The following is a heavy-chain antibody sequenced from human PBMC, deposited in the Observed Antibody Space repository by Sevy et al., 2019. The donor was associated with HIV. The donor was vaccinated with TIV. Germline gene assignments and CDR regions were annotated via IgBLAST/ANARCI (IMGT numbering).Heavy chain of an antibody. CDR2: ISYDGSNK. CDR1: GFTFSTYA. V-gene: IGHV3-30-3*01. CDR3: ARDNTRGYNYSWSFDI. J-gene: IGHJ3*02. D-gene: IGHD5-18*01. Sequence: GGSLRLSCAASGFTFSTYAMHWVRQAPGKGLEWVAVISYDGSNKYYTDSVKGRFTISRDNSKNTLYLQMNSLRAEDAALYYCARDNTRGYNYSWSFDIWGQGTMVTVSS.